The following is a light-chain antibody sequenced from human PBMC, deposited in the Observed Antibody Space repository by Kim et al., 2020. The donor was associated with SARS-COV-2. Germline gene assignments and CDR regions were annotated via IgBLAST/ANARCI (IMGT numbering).Light chain of an antibody. CDR1: ISDVGGYNY. CDR3: CSYAGSYTWV. Sequence: QSLPISCTGTISDVGGYNYVSWYQQHPGKAPKLMIYDVSKRPSGVPDRFSGSKSGNTASLTISGLQAEDEADYYCCSYAGSYTWVFGGGTQLTVL. CDR2: DVS. J-gene: IGLJ3*02. V-gene: IGLV2-11*03.